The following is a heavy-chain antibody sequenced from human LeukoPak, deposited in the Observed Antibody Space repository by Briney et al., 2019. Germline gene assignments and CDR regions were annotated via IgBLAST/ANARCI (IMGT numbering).Heavy chain of an antibody. CDR2: IIPIFGIA. J-gene: IGHJ6*02. CDR3: ARDPDSIGFGWPLGMDV. CDR1: GGTFSSYA. V-gene: IGHV1-69*04. Sequence: GASVKVSCKASGGTFSSYAISWVRQAPGQGLEWMGRIIPIFGIANYAQKFQGRVTITADKSTSTAYMELSSLRSEDTAVYYCARDPDSIGFGWPLGMDVWGQGTTVTVSS. D-gene: IGHD3-10*01.